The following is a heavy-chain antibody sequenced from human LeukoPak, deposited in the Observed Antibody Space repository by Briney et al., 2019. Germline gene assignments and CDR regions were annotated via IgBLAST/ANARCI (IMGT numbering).Heavy chain of an antibody. D-gene: IGHD4-17*01. Sequence: GGSLRLSCAASGFTFSSHAMSWVRQAPGKGLEWVSAISGSGGSTYYADSVKGRFTISRDNSKNTLYLQMDSLRAEDTAVYYCAKEQLDYYGDNESFDYWGQGTLVTVSS. V-gene: IGHV3-23*01. CDR3: AKEQLDYYGDNESFDY. J-gene: IGHJ4*02. CDR2: ISGSGGST. CDR1: GFTFSSHA.